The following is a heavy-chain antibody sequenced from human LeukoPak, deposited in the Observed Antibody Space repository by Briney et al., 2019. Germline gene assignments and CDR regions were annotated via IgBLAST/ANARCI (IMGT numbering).Heavy chain of an antibody. D-gene: IGHD3-3*01. CDR1: GGSISSGDYY. V-gene: IGHV4-30-4*08. Sequence: SQTLSLTCTVSGGSISSGDYYRSWIRQPPGKGLEWIGYIYYSGSTYYNPSLKSRVTISVDTSKNQFSLKLSSVTAADTAVYYCARSLWSGLDFDYWGQGTLVTVSS. J-gene: IGHJ4*02. CDR3: ARSLWSGLDFDY. CDR2: IYYSGST.